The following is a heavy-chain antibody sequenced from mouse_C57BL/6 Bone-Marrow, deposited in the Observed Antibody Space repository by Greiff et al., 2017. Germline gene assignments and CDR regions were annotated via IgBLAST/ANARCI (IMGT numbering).Heavy chain of an antibody. CDR1: GYTFTSYG. D-gene: IGHD1-1*01. J-gene: IGHJ1*03. V-gene: IGHV1-81*01. CDR3: AREGYYYGSLVV. Sequence: QVQLQQSGAELARPGASVKLSCKASGYTFTSYGISWVKQSPGQGLEWIGEIYPRSGNTYYNEKFKGKATLTADKSSSTAYMELRSLTSEASAVYFCAREGYYYGSLVVWGTGTTVTVSS. CDR2: IYPRSGNT.